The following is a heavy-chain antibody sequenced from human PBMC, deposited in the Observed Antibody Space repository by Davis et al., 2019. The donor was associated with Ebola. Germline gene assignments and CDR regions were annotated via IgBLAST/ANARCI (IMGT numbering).Heavy chain of an antibody. CDR2: ICGSGGST. J-gene: IGHJ6*02. D-gene: IGHD1-20*01. V-gene: IGHV3-23*01. CDR1: GFTFSTYS. Sequence: GESLKISCAASGFTFSTYSMRWVRQAPGKGLEWVSAICGSGGSTYYADSVKGRFTISRDNSKNTLYLQMNSLRAEDTAVYYCAKDNGNEVYYYYYGMDVWGQGTTVTVSS. CDR3: AKDNGNEVYYYYYGMDV.